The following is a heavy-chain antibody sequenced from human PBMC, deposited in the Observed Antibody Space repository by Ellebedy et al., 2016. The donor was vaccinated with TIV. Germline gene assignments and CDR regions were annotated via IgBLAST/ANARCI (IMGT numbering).Heavy chain of an antibody. J-gene: IGHJ2*01. V-gene: IGHV3-13*01. CDR2: SGATGDT. D-gene: IGHD3-10*01. Sequence: GESLKISCAASGFSLPGSDLHSVRRPAGKGLEWVSASGATGDTYYPDSVRGRFTISRESAKNSFYLQMNSLTAGDTAVYYCARGGPGGDNWFFGLWGRGTRVTVSS. CDR3: ARGGPGGDNWFFGL. CDR1: GFSLPGSD.